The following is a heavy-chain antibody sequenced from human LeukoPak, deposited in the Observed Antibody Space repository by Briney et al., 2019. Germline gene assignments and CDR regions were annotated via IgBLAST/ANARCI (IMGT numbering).Heavy chain of an antibody. V-gene: IGHV3-23*01. CDR2: ISASGSST. CDR3: AKVVGAIDS. Sequence: GGSLRLSCTASGFTFGDYAMSWVRQAPGKGLEWVSAISASGSSTFYADSVKGRFTISRDNSKNTVYLQMNGLRADDTAIYYCAKVVGAIDSWGQGTLITVSS. D-gene: IGHD2-2*01. CDR1: GFTFGDYA. J-gene: IGHJ4*02.